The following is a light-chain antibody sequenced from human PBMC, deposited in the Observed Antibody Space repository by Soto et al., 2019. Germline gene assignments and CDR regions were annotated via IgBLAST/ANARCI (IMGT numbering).Light chain of an antibody. V-gene: IGLV1-44*01. Sequence: QSVLTPPPSASGTPGQRVTISCSGSGSSIGTNTVNCYRQLPGTAPKLLIYGDNQRPSGVPDRFSGSKPGTAASLAISGLQSEEEAEYYCAAWDGRRNNVLFGGGTKLNVL. CDR3: AAWDGRRNNVL. J-gene: IGLJ2*01. CDR2: GDN. CDR1: GSSIGTNT.